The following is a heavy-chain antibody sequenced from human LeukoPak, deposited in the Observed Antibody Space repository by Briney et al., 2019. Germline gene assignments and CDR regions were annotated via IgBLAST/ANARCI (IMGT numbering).Heavy chain of an antibody. J-gene: IGHJ5*02. V-gene: IGHV3-30*02. CDR1: GFTFSSYG. Sequence: GGSLRLSCAASGFTFSSYGMHWVRQAPGKGLEWVAFIRYDGSNKYYADSVKGRFTISRDNSKNTLYLQMNSLRAEDTAVYYCAKDRDSSGYYQPGNWFDPWGQGTLVTVSS. CDR3: AKDRDSSGYYQPGNWFDP. CDR2: IRYDGSNK. D-gene: IGHD3-22*01.